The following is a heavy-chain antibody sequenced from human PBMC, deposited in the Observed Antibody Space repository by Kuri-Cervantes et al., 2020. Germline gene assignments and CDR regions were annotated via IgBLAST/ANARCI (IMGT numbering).Heavy chain of an antibody. V-gene: IGHV4-39*07. CDR1: GDSISSIPYY. J-gene: IGHJ4*02. Sequence: SETLSLTCTVSGDSISSIPYYWGWIRQPPGKGLEWIRSIYYSGSTYYNPSLKSRVTISVDTSKNQFSLKLSSVTAADTAVYYCARDGPAGRYDYWGQGTLVTVSS. CDR3: ARDGPAGRYDY. CDR2: IYYSGST.